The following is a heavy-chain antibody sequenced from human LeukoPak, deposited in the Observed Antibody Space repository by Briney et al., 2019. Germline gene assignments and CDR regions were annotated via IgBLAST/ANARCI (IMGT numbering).Heavy chain of an antibody. Sequence: GESLKISCKGSGYSFTSYWIGWVRQMPGKGLEWMGIIYPGDSDTRYSPSFQGQVTISADKSISTAYLQWSSLKASDTAMYYCASYRRDGYNSNFFDYWGQGTLVTVSS. V-gene: IGHV5-51*01. J-gene: IGHJ4*02. CDR2: IYPGDSDT. CDR1: GYSFTSYW. D-gene: IGHD5-24*01. CDR3: ASYRRDGYNSNFFDY.